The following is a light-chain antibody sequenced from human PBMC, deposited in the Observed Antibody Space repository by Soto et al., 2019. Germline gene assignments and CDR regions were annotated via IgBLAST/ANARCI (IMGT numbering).Light chain of an antibody. CDR3: LLSYPGVNVV. V-gene: IGLV7-46*01. CDR1: TGAVTNGHY. CDR2: DTN. Sequence: QAVVTQEPSLTVSPGATVTLTCDSSTGAVTNGHYPYWFQQKPGQAPTTLIYDTNNKHSWTPARFSGSLLGGKAALTLSGAQPEDEAEYYCLLSYPGVNVVFGGGTKRTVL. J-gene: IGLJ2*01.